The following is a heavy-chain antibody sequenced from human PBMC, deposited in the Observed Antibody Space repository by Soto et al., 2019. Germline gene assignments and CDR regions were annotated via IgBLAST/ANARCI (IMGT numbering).Heavy chain of an antibody. D-gene: IGHD5-12*01. J-gene: IGHJ4*02. CDR3: ARDRGWLQLIPYCFDY. V-gene: IGHV3-21*01. Sequence: AAAGGNCRSYGGSWVRQNKGKGLEWVSSISSSSSYIYYADSVKGRFTISRDNAKNSLYLQMNSLRAEDTAVYYCARDRGWLQLIPYCFDYWGQGTLVTVSS. CDR1: GGNCRSYG. CDR2: ISSSSSYI.